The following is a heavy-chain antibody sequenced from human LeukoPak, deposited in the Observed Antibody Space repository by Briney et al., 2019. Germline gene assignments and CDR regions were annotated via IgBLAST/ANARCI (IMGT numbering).Heavy chain of an antibody. CDR2: IYYSGST. CDR1: GGSISSYY. Sequence: SETLSLTCTVSGGSISSYYWSWIRQPPGKGLEWIGYIYYSGSTNYNPSLKSRVTISVDTSKNQFSLKLGSVTAADTAVYYCARDLGPRVFDYWGQGTLVTVSS. J-gene: IGHJ4*02. CDR3: ARDLGPRVFDY. D-gene: IGHD6-13*01. V-gene: IGHV4-59*01.